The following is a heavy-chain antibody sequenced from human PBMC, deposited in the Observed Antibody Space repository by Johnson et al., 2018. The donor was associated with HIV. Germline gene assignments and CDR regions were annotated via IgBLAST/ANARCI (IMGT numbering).Heavy chain of an antibody. J-gene: IGHJ3*02. Sequence: PGRSLRLSCAASGITFSDYAMHWVRQAPGKGLEWVAVISYDGSNKYYADSVKGRFTISRDNAKSSLYLQMNGLRAEDTAVYYCTRASTTVTTGDDAFDIWGQGTMVTVSS. CDR2: ISYDGSNK. D-gene: IGHD4-17*01. CDR1: GITFSDYA. V-gene: IGHV3-30-3*01. CDR3: TRASTTVTTGDDAFDI.